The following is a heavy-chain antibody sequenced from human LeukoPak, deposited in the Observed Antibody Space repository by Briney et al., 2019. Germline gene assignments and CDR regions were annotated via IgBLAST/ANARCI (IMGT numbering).Heavy chain of an antibody. Sequence: AGSVKVSCKASGYTFTGYYMHWVRQAPGQGLEWMGWINPNSGGTNYAQKFQGWVTMTRDTSISTAYMELSRLRSDDTAVYYCARASYSVGATSAEPGAFDYWGQGTLVTVSS. CDR1: GYTFTGYY. CDR3: ARASYSVGATSAEPGAFDY. J-gene: IGHJ4*02. CDR2: INPNSGGT. D-gene: IGHD1-26*01. V-gene: IGHV1-2*04.